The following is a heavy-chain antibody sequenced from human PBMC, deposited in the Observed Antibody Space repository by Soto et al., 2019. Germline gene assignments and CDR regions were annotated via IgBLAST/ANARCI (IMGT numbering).Heavy chain of an antibody. CDR1: GVTVSSGSYY. CDR2: IYYSGST. Sequence: PSETLSLTCTFSGVTVSSGSYYWSWIRQPPGKGLEWIGYIYYSGSTNYNPSLKSRVTISVDRSKNQFSLKLSSVTAADTAVYYCARGNVVAIDYWGQGTLVTVPQ. D-gene: IGHD2-15*01. J-gene: IGHJ4*02. CDR3: ARGNVVAIDY. V-gene: IGHV4-61*01.